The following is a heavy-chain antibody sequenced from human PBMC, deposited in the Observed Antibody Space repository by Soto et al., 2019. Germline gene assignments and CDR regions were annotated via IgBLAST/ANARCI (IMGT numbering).Heavy chain of an antibody. D-gene: IGHD6-19*01. CDR1: RFTFTNYA. J-gene: IGHJ4*01. V-gene: IGHV3-23*01. Sequence: EVQLLESGGGLVQPGGSLRLSCAASRFTFTNYAMSWVRQAPGKGLEWLSAISGSGGSTNYADSVKGRFTISRDNSKNTLYLQMNSLRVEDTALYYCTKHSRGGAGSGCSHDYWGHGTLVTVSS. CDR2: ISGSGGST. CDR3: TKHSRGGAGSGCSHDY.